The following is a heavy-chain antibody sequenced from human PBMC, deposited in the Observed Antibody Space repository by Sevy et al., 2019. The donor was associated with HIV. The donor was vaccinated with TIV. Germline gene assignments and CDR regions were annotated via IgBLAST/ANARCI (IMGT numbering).Heavy chain of an antibody. D-gene: IGHD3-22*01. Sequence: GGSLRLSCAASGFTFSSYAMSWVRQAPGKGLEWVSAISGSGGSTYYADSVKGRFTISRDNSKNTLYLQMNSRRAEDTAVYYCAKILSSMIVVGPDYWGQGTLVTVSS. V-gene: IGHV3-23*01. CDR3: AKILSSMIVVGPDY. CDR2: ISGSGGST. J-gene: IGHJ4*02. CDR1: GFTFSSYA.